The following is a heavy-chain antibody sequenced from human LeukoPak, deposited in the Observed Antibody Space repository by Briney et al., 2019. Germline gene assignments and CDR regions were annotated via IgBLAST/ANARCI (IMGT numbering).Heavy chain of an antibody. CDR2: MNPNSGNT. D-gene: IGHD3-3*01. CDR1: GYTFTSYD. Sequence: ASVKVSCKASGYTFTSYDINWVRQATGQRLEWMGWMNPNSGNTGYAQKFQGRVTMTRNTSISTAYMELSSLRSEDTAVYYCARGWVDQVYYDFWSGSVMDVWGKGTTVTVSS. CDR3: ARGWVDQVYYDFWSGSVMDV. V-gene: IGHV1-8*01. J-gene: IGHJ6*03.